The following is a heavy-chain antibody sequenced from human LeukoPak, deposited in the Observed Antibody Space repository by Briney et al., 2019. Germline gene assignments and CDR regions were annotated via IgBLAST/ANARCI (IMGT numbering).Heavy chain of an antibody. V-gene: IGHV4-59*01. CDR2: IYYSGST. Sequence: PSETLSLTCTVSGGSISSYYWSWIRQPPGKGLEWIGYIYYSGSTNYNPSLKSRVTISVDTSKNQFSLKLSSVTAADTAVYYCARDHASSFGYWGQGTLVTVSS. CDR3: ARDHASSFGY. CDR1: GGSISSYY. J-gene: IGHJ4*02. D-gene: IGHD2-2*01.